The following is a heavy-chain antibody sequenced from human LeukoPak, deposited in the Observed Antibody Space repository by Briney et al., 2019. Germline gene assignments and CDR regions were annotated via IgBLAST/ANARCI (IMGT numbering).Heavy chain of an antibody. CDR3: AKGRIRPGDRGVMSVYSWYGMDV. CDR1: GLTFSSFG. V-gene: IGHV3-30*18. D-gene: IGHD3-10*01. Sequence: GGSLRLSCAVSGLTFSSFGMHWVRQAPGKGLEWVAVISYDGSNKYYADSVKGRFTISRDNSKNTLYLQMNSLRAEDTAVYYCAKGRIRPGDRGVMSVYSWYGMDVWGQGTTVTVS. CDR2: ISYDGSNK. J-gene: IGHJ6*02.